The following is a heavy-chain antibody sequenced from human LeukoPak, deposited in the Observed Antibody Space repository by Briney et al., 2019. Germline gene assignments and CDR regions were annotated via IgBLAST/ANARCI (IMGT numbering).Heavy chain of an antibody. CDR1: GFTFDDYG. V-gene: IGHV3-20*04. CDR3: ARDSARHYDFWRGPFDY. J-gene: IGHJ4*02. CDR2: INWNGGST. Sequence: GGSLRLSCAASGFTFDDYGMSWVHQAPGKGLEWVSGINWNGGSTGYADSVKGRFTISRDNAKNSLYLQMNSLRAEDTALYYCARDSARHYDFWRGPFDYWGQGTLVTVSS. D-gene: IGHD3-3*01.